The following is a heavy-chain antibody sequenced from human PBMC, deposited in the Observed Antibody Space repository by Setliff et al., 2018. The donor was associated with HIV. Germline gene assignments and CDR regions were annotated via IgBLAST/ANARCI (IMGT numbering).Heavy chain of an antibody. CDR2: INSASGGT. D-gene: IGHD6-19*01. Sequence: ASVKVSCKASGYTFTDNYIHWVRQAPGQGLEWMAWINSASGGTNYAQNFQGRVTVARDTSINTVYLEVNGLKSDDTAVYYCARSPRYSSGWYDSYFDQWGQGTLVTVSS. J-gene: IGHJ4*02. CDR1: GYTFTDNY. CDR3: ARSPRYSSGWYDSYFDQ. V-gene: IGHV1-2*02.